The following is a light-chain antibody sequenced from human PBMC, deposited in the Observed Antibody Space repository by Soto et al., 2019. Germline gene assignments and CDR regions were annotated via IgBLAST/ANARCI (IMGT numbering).Light chain of an antibody. CDR1: ISDVSGYNF. J-gene: IGLJ1*01. Sequence: SVLTQPASVSWSPGQSITISCTGTISDVSGYNFVSWYQQYPGKAPKLMIYDVSNRPSGVSNRFSGSKSGNTASLTISGLQAEDEADYYCSSYTSSNTYVFGAGTKVTVL. CDR2: DVS. V-gene: IGLV2-14*03. CDR3: SSYTSSNTYV.